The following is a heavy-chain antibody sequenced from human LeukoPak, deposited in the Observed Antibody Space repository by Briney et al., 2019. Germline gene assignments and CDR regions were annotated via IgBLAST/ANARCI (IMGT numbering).Heavy chain of an antibody. CDR3: ARRIPYYYGSGSYYRSYPDY. Sequence: SETLSLTCTVSGYSISSGYYWGWIRQPPGKGLQWIGEINHSGSTNYNPSLKSRVTISVDTSKNQFSLKLSSVTAADTAVYYCARRIPYYYGSGSYYRSYPDYWGQGTLVTVSS. D-gene: IGHD3-10*01. CDR1: GYSISSGYY. J-gene: IGHJ4*02. CDR2: INHSGST. V-gene: IGHV4-38-2*02.